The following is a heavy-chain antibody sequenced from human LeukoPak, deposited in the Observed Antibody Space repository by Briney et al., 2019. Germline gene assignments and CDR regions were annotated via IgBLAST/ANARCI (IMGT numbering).Heavy chain of an antibody. CDR2: INYSGSI. J-gene: IGHJ4*02. Sequence: PSETLSLTCRVHGGSFSGYYWSWIRQPPGKGLEWIGEINYSGSINYNPSLKSRLIISVDTSKNQFSLKLRSVTAADTAVYFCAKYRYGYMGVDSWGQGTQVTVSS. CDR1: GGSFSGYY. CDR3: AKYRYGYMGVDS. V-gene: IGHV4-34*01. D-gene: IGHD5-12*01.